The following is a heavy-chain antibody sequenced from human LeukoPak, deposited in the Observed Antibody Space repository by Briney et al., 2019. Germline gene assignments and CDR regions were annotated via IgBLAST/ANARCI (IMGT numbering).Heavy chain of an antibody. J-gene: IGHJ3*02. CDR1: GGSISSYY. CDR3: ATKYSGSYFDAFDI. V-gene: IGHV4-59*01. D-gene: IGHD1-26*01. Sequence: SETLSPTCTVSGGSISSYYWSWIRQPPGKGLEWIGYIYYSGSTNYNPSLKSRVTISVDTSKNQFSLKLSSVTAADTAVYYCATKYSGSYFDAFDIWGQGTMVTVSS. CDR2: IYYSGST.